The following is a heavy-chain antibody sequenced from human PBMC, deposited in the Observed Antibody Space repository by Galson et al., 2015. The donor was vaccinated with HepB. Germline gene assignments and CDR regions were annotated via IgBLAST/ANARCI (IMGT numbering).Heavy chain of an antibody. Sequence: SLRLSCAASGFTFSSYAMHWVRQAPEKGLEYVSAISSNGGSTYYADSVKGRFTISRDNSKNTLYLQMSSLRAEDTAVYYCARGPGYYYDSSGFDIWGQGTMVTVSS. V-gene: IGHV3-64D*06. J-gene: IGHJ3*02. CDR1: GFTFSSYA. D-gene: IGHD3-22*01. CDR2: ISSNGGST. CDR3: ARGPGYYYDSSGFDI.